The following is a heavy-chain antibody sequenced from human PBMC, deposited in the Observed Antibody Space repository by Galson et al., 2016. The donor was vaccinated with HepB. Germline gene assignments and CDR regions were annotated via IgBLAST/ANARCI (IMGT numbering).Heavy chain of an antibody. Sequence: SLRLSCAASGFTFSDYAMSWVRQAPGKGLELVSAISGTGGGTYSADSVKGRFTISRDNSKNTLYLQMKSLRAEDTALYYCAKDRASVPDAFDIWGQGTVVTVSS. J-gene: IGHJ3*02. D-gene: IGHD2-2*01. CDR3: AKDRASVPDAFDI. V-gene: IGHV3-23*01. CDR2: ISGTGGGT. CDR1: GFTFSDYA.